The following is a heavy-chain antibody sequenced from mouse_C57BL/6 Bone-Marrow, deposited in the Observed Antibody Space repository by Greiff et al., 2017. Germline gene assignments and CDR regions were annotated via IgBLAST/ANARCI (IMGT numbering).Heavy chain of an antibody. V-gene: IGHV1-59*01. D-gene: IGHD2-4*01. CDR1: GYTFTSYW. CDR3: ARSEGLRLVAY. J-gene: IGHJ3*01. Sequence: VQLQQPGAELVRPGTSVKLSCKASGYTFTSYWMHWVKQRPGQGLEWIGVIDPSDSYTNYNQKFKGKATLTVDTSSSTAYMQLSSLTSEDSAVYYCARSEGLRLVAYWGQGTLVTVSA. CDR2: IDPSDSYT.